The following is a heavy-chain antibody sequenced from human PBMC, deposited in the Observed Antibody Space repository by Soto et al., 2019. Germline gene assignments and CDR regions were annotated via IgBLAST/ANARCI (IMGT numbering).Heavy chain of an antibody. CDR2: IIPIFGTA. CDR1: GGTFSSSA. D-gene: IGHD2-15*01. J-gene: IGHJ4*02. CDR3: ARSGPQGYCSGGSCYCGIDY. V-gene: IGHV1-69*13. Sequence: SVKVSCKASGGTFSSSAISWVRQAPGQGLEWMGGIIPIFGTANYAQKFQGRVTITADESTSTAYMELSGLRSEDTAVYYCARSGPQGYCSGGSCYCGIDYWGQGTLVTVSS.